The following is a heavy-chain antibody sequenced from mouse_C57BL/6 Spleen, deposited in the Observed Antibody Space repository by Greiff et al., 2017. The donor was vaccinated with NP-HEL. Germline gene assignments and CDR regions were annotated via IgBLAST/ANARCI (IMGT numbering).Heavy chain of an antibody. D-gene: IGHD2-4*01. Sequence: EVMLVESGGGLVKPGGSLKLSCAASGFTFSSYTMSWVRQTPEKRLEWVATISGGGGNTYYPDSVKGRFTISRDNAKNTLYLQMSSLRSEDTALYYCARHIKITTTGYYFDYWGQGTTLTVSS. CDR3: ARHIKITTTGYYFDY. CDR1: GFTFSSYT. CDR2: ISGGGGNT. J-gene: IGHJ2*01. V-gene: IGHV5-9*01.